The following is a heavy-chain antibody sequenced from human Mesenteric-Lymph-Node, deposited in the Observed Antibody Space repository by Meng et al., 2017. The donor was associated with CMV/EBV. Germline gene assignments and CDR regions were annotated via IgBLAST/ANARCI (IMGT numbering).Heavy chain of an antibody. CDR1: SSGGYY. Sequence: SSGGYYWSWIRQHPGKGLEWIGYIYYSGSTYYNPSLKSRVTISVDTSKNQFSLKLSSVTAADTAVYYCARGGYCSGGSCYRVRWFDPWGQGTLVTVSS. D-gene: IGHD2-15*01. CDR3: ARGGYCSGGSCYRVRWFDP. J-gene: IGHJ5*02. CDR2: IYYSGST. V-gene: IGHV4-31*02.